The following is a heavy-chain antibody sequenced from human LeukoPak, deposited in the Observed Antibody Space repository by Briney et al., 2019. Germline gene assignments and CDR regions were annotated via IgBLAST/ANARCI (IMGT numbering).Heavy chain of an antibody. CDR1: GFTFSDYY. CDR3: ARLITISWLFDP. Sequence: PGGSLRLSCAASGFTFSDYYMSWIRQAPGKGLEWVSYISSSGSTIYYADSVKGRFTISRDNAKNSLYLQMSSLRAEDTAVYYCARLITISWLFDPWGQGTLVTVSS. D-gene: IGHD3-3*01. V-gene: IGHV3-11*04. J-gene: IGHJ5*02. CDR2: ISSSGSTI.